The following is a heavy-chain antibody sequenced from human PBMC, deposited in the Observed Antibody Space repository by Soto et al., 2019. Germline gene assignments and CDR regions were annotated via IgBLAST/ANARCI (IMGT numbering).Heavy chain of an antibody. J-gene: IGHJ5*02. Sequence: PETLSLTCTVSGDSISRYYWSWFRQPPGKGLEWIEYFSHSGSTNYSPSLKSRVTISVDTSRNQFSLKLSSVTAADTAVYYCARAGCSRTSCYTGWFDPWGQGTLVTVSS. CDR1: GDSISRYY. CDR2: FSHSGST. D-gene: IGHD2-2*02. V-gene: IGHV4-59*13. CDR3: ARAGCSRTSCYTGWFDP.